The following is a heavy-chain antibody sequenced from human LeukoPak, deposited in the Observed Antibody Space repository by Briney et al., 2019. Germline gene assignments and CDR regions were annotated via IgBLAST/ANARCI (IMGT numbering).Heavy chain of an antibody. D-gene: IGHD3-22*01. J-gene: IGHJ4*02. CDR3: AREGGSSGYAGYFDS. Sequence: PGGSLRLSCAASGFTFSSYSMNWVRQAPGKGLEWVSSISSSSSYIYYADSVKGRFTISRDNAKNSLYLQMNSLRAEDTAVYYCAREGGSSGYAGYFDSWGPGTLVTVSS. CDR1: GFTFSSYS. CDR2: ISSSSSYI. V-gene: IGHV3-21*01.